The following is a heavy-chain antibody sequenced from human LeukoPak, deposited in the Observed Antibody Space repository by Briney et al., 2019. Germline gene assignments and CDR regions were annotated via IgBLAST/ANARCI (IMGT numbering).Heavy chain of an antibody. J-gene: IGHJ3*02. Sequence: RGASVKVSCKASGYSFTAYYIHWVRQAPGQGLEWMGWINPNSGDPNYAEKFQGRVTMTRDTSIRTVFLNLPSLRSDDTAMYYCARVLGRTVRYDGFDIWGQGTVVTVSS. CDR3: ARVLGRTVRYDGFDI. D-gene: IGHD2-8*02. CDR2: INPNSGDP. CDR1: GYSFTAYY. V-gene: IGHV1-2*02.